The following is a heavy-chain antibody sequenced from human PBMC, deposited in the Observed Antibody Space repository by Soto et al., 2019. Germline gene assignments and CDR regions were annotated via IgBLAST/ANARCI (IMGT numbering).Heavy chain of an antibody. CDR3: VKVSYSSLTTLGSAFDV. D-gene: IGHD4-4*01. CDR2: ISWSGDNM. J-gene: IGHJ3*01. CDR1: GFTFDDYA. V-gene: IGHV3-9*01. Sequence: QLVESGGGLVQPGRSLRLSCAASGFTFDDYAMHWVRQAPGKGLEWVSGISWSGDNMAYADSVKGRFITSRDNVKHSLYLQMNSLRVEDTALYHCVKVSYSSLTTLGSAFDVWGQGTMVTGS.